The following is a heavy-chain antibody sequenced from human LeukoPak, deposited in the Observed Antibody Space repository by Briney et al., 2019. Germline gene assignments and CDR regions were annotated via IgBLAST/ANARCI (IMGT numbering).Heavy chain of an antibody. V-gene: IGHV4-39*07. J-gene: IGHJ4*02. CDR3: ARIYDSSDYSTYYFDY. CDR2: IYYSGRT. Sequence: SETLSLTCTVSGGSISSSTYYWVWIRQPPGKGLEWIGSIYYSGRTYYNPSLKSRVTISVDTSENQFSPKVSSVTAADTAVYYCARIYDSSDYSTYYFDYWGQGTLVTVSS. D-gene: IGHD3-22*01. CDR1: GGSISSSTYY.